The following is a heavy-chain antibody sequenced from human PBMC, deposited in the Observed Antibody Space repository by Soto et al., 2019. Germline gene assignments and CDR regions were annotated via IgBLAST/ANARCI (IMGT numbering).Heavy chain of an antibody. CDR3: TRGGVLRFFSLHNWFDP. CDR2: IRSKAYGGTT. Sequence: GSLRVPWTPSVFTFGDYPMSWFRQAPGRGLEWVGFIRSKAYGGTTEYAASVKGRFTISRDDSKSIAYLQMKSLKTEDTAVYYCTRGGVLRFFSLHNWFDPWGQGTMVTVSS. CDR1: VFTFGDYP. D-gene: IGHD3-3*01. V-gene: IGHV3-49*03. J-gene: IGHJ5*02.